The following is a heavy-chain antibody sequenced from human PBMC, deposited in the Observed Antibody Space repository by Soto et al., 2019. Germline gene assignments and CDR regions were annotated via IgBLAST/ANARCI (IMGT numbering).Heavy chain of an antibody. D-gene: IGHD5-12*01. CDR3: ARRDGYNSDY. V-gene: IGHV3-64*01. CDR2: ISSNGGST. Sequence: GGPLRLSCAASGFTFGSYAMHWVRQAPGKGLEYVSAISSNGGSTYYANSVKGRFTISRDNSKNTLYLQMGSLRAEDMAVYYCARRDGYNSDYWGQGTLVTVSS. J-gene: IGHJ4*02. CDR1: GFTFGSYA.